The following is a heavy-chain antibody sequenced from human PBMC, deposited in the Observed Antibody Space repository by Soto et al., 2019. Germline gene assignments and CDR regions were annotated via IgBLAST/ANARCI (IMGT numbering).Heavy chain of an antibody. D-gene: IGHD2-15*01. CDR3: ARVDCSGGSCYYDY. J-gene: IGHJ4*02. Sequence: PGGSLRLSCAASGFTFSSYDMHWVRQATGKGLEWVSAIGTAGDTYYPGSVKGRFTISRENAKNSLYLQMNSLRAGDTAVYYCARVDCSGGSCYYDYWGQGTLVTVSS. CDR1: GFTFSSYD. V-gene: IGHV3-13*01. CDR2: IGTAGDT.